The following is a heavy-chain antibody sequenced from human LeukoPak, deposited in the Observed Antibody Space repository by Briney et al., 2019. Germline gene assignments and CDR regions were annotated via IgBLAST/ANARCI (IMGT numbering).Heavy chain of an antibody. CDR3: ARASGRITMVRGVRFDP. Sequence: SETLSLTCAGYGGSFSGYYWSWIRQPPGKGLEWIGEINHSGSTNYNPSLKSRVTISVDTSKNQFSLKLSSVTAADTAVYYCARASGRITMVRGVRFDPWGQGTLVTVSS. J-gene: IGHJ5*02. CDR2: INHSGST. D-gene: IGHD3-10*01. CDR1: GGSFSGYY. V-gene: IGHV4-34*01.